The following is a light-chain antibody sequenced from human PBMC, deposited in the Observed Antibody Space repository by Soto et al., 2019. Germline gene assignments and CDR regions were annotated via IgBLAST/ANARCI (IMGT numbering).Light chain of an antibody. J-gene: IGLJ3*02. CDR2: GNS. CDR1: SSNIGAGYD. Sequence: QSVLTQPPSVSGAPGQRVTISCTGSSSNIGAGYDVHWYQQLPGTAPKLLIYGNSNRPSGVPDRFSGSKSGTSASLAITGLQAEAEADYYCQSYDSSLSGSGVFGGGTKVTVL. V-gene: IGLV1-40*01. CDR3: QSYDSSLSGSGV.